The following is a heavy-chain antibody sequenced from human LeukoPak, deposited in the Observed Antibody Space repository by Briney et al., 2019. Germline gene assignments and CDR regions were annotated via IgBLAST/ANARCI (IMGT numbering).Heavy chain of an antibody. V-gene: IGHV3-30*02. CDR3: ARSSSSFANYYYYMDV. J-gene: IGHJ6*03. CDR2: IRYDGCNK. D-gene: IGHD6-13*01. Sequence: PGGSLRLSCAASGFTFSSYGMHWVRQAPSKGLEWVAFIRYDGCNKYYADSVKGRFTISRDNAKNSLYLQMNSLRAEDTAVYYCARSSSSFANYYYYMDVWGKGTTVTVSS. CDR1: GFTFSSYG.